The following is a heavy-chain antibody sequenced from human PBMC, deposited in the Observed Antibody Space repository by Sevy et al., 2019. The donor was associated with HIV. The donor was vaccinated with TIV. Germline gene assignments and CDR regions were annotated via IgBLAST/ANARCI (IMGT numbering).Heavy chain of an antibody. V-gene: IGHV3-7*01. Sequence: GGSLRLSCAASGFTFSNYWMNWVRQAPGKGLEWVANIKQGGSDKYYVDSVKGRFTISRDNAKNSLSLQMNSLRAEDTAVYYWARGGPLVDGALSPWGMDVWGQGTTGTVSS. CDR2: IKQGGSDK. CDR1: GFTFSNYW. D-gene: IGHD5-12*01. J-gene: IGHJ6*02. CDR3: ARGGPLVDGALSPWGMDV.